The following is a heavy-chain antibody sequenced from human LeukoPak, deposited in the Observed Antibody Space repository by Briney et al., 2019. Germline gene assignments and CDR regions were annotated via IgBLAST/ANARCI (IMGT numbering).Heavy chain of an antibody. CDR2: IYHSGST. Sequence: SETLSLTCAVSDGSISSGGYSWSWIRQPPGKGLEWIGYIYHSGSTYYNPSLKSRVTISVDRSKNQFSLKLNSVTAADTAVYYCARANDYYDSSGFVFDYWGQGTLVTVSS. D-gene: IGHD3-22*01. CDR3: ARANDYYDSSGFVFDY. J-gene: IGHJ4*02. V-gene: IGHV4-30-2*01. CDR1: DGSISSGGYS.